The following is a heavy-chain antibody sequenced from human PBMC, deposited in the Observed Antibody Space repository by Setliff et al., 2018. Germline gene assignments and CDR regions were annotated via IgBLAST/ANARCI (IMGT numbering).Heavy chain of an antibody. CDR1: GYTFTSYY. CDR2: INPSSGRT. Sequence: ASVKVSCKASGYTFTSYYMHWGRQAPGQGLEWMGTINPSSGRTSYAQKFQGRATMTMDTSTSTVYMDMSSLRSEDTAVYYCARDVFPYHYEGAFDIWGQGTMVTVSS. CDR3: ARDVFPYHYEGAFDI. D-gene: IGHD3-22*01. J-gene: IGHJ3*02. V-gene: IGHV1-46*01.